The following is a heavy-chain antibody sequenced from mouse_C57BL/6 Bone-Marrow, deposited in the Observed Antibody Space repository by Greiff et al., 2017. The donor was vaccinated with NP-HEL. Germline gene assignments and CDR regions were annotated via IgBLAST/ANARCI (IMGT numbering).Heavy chain of an antibody. CDR3: AFITTVVATPYWYFDV. CDR1: GFNIKDYY. J-gene: IGHJ1*03. D-gene: IGHD1-1*01. Sequence: VQLKQSGAELVKPGASVKLSCTASGFNIKDYYMHWVKQRTEQGLEWIGRIDPEDGETKYAPKFPGKATITADTSSNTAYLQLSSLTSEDTAVYYCAFITTVVATPYWYFDVWGTGTTVTVSS. CDR2: IDPEDGET. V-gene: IGHV14-2*01.